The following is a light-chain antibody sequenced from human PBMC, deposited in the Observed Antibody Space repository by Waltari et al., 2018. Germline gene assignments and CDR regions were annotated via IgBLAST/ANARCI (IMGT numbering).Light chain of an antibody. CDR2: DVI. J-gene: IGLJ2*01. Sequence: QSALTQPAPVSGSPGQPTTIPCPGTNSSVGGYNFVPWYQQHPGKAPKLILYDVIKPPSAFANRCSGSKSDNTAALTISGLQAEDEAEYYCCSYAGNTTFLFGGGTKLTVL. CDR3: CSYAGNTTFL. V-gene: IGLV2-23*02. CDR1: NSSVGGYNF.